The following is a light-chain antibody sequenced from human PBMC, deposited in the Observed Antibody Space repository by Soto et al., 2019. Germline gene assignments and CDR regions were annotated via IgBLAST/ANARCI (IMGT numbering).Light chain of an antibody. Sequence: SQRTKYTSSLSASVGDRVTITCRASQSISSYLNWYQQKPGKAPKLLIYAASSLQRGVPSRFSGSGSGTDFTLTISSLQPEDFATYYCQQSYSTRPFGQGTKV. CDR3: QQSYSTRP. V-gene: IGKV1-39*01. CDR2: AAS. CDR1: QSISSY. J-gene: IGKJ1*01.